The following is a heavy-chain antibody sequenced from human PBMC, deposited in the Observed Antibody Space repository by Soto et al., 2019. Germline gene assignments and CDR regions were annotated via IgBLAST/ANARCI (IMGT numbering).Heavy chain of an antibody. CDR2: ISSTTNYI. CDR1: GFTFTRYS. J-gene: IGHJ4*02. Sequence: GGSLRLSCAACGFTFTRYSMNWVRQAPGKGLEWVSSISSTTNYIYYGDSMKGRFTISRDNAKNSLYLEMNSLRAEDTAVYYCARESEDLTSNFDYWGQGTLVTVSS. V-gene: IGHV3-21*06. CDR3: ARESEDLTSNFDY.